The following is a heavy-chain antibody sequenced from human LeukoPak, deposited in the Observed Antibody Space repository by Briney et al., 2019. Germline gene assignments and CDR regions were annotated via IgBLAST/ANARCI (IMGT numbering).Heavy chain of an antibody. CDR1: GFTLSSYW. CDR2: IKQDGSEK. V-gene: IGHV3-7*01. D-gene: IGHD2-2*01. Sequence: GGSLRLSCAASGFTLSSYWMSWVRQAPGKGLEWVANIKQDGSEKYYVDSVKGRFTISRDNAKNSLYLQMNSLRAEDTAVYYCARVLGYCSSTNCYAGGLDYWGQGTLVTVSS. J-gene: IGHJ4*02. CDR3: ARVLGYCSSTNCYAGGLDY.